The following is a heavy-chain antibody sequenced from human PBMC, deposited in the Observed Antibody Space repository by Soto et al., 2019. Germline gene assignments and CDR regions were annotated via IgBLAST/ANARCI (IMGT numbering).Heavy chain of an antibody. CDR1: GFTFSNAW. CDR2: IKSKTDGGTT. J-gene: IGHJ4*01. D-gene: IGHD1-1*01. Sequence: PGGSLRLSCAASGFTFSNAWMSWVRQAPGKGLEWVGRIKSKTDGGTTDYAAPVKGRFTISRDDSKNTLYLHMNSLKTEHTAVYYCSTDTVHWPSSLVYGGQGALVAVSS. V-gene: IGHV3-15*01. CDR3: STDTVHWPSSLVY.